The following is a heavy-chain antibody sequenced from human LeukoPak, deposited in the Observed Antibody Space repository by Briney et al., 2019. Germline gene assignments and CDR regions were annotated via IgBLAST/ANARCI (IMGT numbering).Heavy chain of an antibody. Sequence: GGSLRLSCVASGFTFRNYYMHWVRQVPGKGLVWVSRISGDGSSIFYADSVKGRFTISRDNAKNTLYLQMNSLRAEDTAVYYCARDIVIGSGSCLDWGQGTLVTVSS. CDR2: ISGDGSSI. D-gene: IGHD3-10*01. V-gene: IGHV3-74*01. CDR3: ARDIVIGSGSCLD. J-gene: IGHJ4*02. CDR1: GFTFRNYY.